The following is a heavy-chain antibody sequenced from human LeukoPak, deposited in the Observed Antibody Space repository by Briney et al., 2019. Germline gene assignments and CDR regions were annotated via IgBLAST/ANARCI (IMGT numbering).Heavy chain of an antibody. J-gene: IGHJ4*02. CDR2: IYTSGST. Sequence: RPSETLSLTCTVSGGSISSYYWSWIRQPPGKGLEWIGYIYTSGSTNYNPSLKSRVTISVDTSKNQFSLRLSSVTAADTAVYYCARVTGYMTEDYFDYWGQGTLITVSS. CDR3: ARVTGYMTEDYFDY. V-gene: IGHV4-59*01. CDR1: GGSISSYY. D-gene: IGHD6-13*01.